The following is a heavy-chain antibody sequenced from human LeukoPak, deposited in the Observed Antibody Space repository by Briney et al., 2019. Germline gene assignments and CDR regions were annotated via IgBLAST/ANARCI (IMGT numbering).Heavy chain of an antibody. Sequence: GRSLRLSCAASVFTFSSYGMHWVRPAPGKGLEWVAVISYDGSNKYYADSVKGRFTISRDNSKNTLYLQMNSLRAEDTAVYYCAKEGGSGYFLGYYYGMDVWGQGTTVTVSS. CDR2: ISYDGSNK. D-gene: IGHD3-10*01. CDR1: VFTFSSYG. CDR3: AKEGGSGYFLGYYYGMDV. V-gene: IGHV3-30*18. J-gene: IGHJ6*02.